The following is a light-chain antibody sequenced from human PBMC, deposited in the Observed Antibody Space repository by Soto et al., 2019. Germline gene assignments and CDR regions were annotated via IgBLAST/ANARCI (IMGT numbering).Light chain of an antibody. J-gene: IGKJ1*01. CDR2: GAS. V-gene: IGKV3-20*01. CDR3: QHYGSSRWT. CDR1: QSVSSSS. Sequence: EIVLTQSPGTLSLSPGERATLSCRASQSVSSSSLAWYQQKPDQAPRLLIYGASSRATGIPDRFSGSGSGTDFTLTISRLEPEDFAVYYCQHYGSSRWTFGQGTKVEIK.